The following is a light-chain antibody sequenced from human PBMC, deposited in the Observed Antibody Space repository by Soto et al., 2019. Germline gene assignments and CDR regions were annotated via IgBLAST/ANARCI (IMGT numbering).Light chain of an antibody. CDR1: SSDVGNYNY. J-gene: IGLJ3*02. V-gene: IGLV2-11*01. CDR3: CSFSGIYTLV. Sequence: QSALTQPRSVSGSPGQSVTISCTGTSSDVGNYNYVSWYQQHPGKAPKVMIYDVNKWPSGVPDRFSGSKSGNTASLTISGLQAVDEADYYCCSFSGIYTLVFGGGSKLTVL. CDR2: DVN.